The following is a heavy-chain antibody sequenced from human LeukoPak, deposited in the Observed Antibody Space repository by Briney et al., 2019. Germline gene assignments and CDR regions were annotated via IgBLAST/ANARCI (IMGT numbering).Heavy chain of an antibody. J-gene: IGHJ4*02. D-gene: IGHD1-26*01. CDR1: GFTFSSYA. CDR2: ISYDGSNK. CDR3: ARGVWELQLPDY. Sequence: GGSLRLSCAASGFTFSSYAMHWVRQAPGKGLEWVAVISYDGSNKYYADSVKGRFTISRDNSKNTLYLQMNSLRSEDTAVYYCARGVWELQLPDYWSQGTLVTVSS. V-gene: IGHV3-30*04.